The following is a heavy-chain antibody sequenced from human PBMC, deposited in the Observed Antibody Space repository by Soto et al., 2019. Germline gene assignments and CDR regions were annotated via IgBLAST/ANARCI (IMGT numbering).Heavy chain of an antibody. Sequence: GGSLRLSCAASGFTFTSFAMNWVRQAPGRGLEWVSAISGSGSSTHYTDSVKGRFTISRDNSKNTLYLQMNSLRAEDTAVFYCAKAMGGQTAYYMDVWGKGTTVTVSS. CDR3: AKAMGGQTAYYMDV. J-gene: IGHJ6*03. CDR2: ISGSGSST. D-gene: IGHD3-16*01. CDR1: GFTFTSFA. V-gene: IGHV3-23*01.